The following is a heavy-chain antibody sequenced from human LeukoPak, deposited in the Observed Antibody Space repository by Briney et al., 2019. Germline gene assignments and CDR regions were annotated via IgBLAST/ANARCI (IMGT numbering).Heavy chain of an antibody. V-gene: IGHV5-51*01. J-gene: IGHJ4*02. D-gene: IGHD6-13*01. CDR3: AMLLAAASAPYYFDF. CDR2: ILPGDSDT. CDR1: GYSFTSYW. Sequence: GESLKISCTGFGYSFTSYWVAWVRQMPGKGLEWMGAILPGDSDTRYSPSFQGQVTISADKSINTAYLQWNGLKASDTAIYYCAMLLAAASAPYYFDFWGQGTLVTVSS.